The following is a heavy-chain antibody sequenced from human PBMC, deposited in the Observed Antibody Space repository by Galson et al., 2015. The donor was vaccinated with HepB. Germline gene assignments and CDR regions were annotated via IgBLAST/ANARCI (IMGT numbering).Heavy chain of an antibody. Sequence: SLRLSCAASGFTFSSYAMSWVRQAPGKGLEWVSAISGSGGSTYYADSVKGRFTISRNNSKNTLYLQMNSLRAEDTAVYYCAKDFAAYSSGWWWGQGTLVTVSS. CDR3: AKDFAAYSSGWW. CDR2: ISGSGGST. V-gene: IGHV3-23*01. J-gene: IGHJ4*02. D-gene: IGHD6-19*01. CDR1: GFTFSSYA.